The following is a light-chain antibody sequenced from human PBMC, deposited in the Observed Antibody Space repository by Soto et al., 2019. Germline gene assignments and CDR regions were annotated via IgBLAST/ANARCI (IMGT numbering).Light chain of an antibody. CDR1: SSDVGYYNY. V-gene: IGLV2-11*01. CDR3: CSYAGSYTYV. J-gene: IGLJ1*01. CDR2: DVS. Sequence: QSALTQPRSVSGSPGQSVTISCTGTSSDVGYYNYVSWYQQHPGKAPKFMIYDVSKRPSGVPDRFSGSKSGNTASLTISGLQAEDEADYYCCSYAGSYTYVFGAGTKLTVL.